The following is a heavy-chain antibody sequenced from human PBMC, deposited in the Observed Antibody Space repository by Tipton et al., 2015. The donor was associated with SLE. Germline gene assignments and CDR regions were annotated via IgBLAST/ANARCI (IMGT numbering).Heavy chain of an antibody. J-gene: IGHJ5*02. Sequence: SLRLSCAASGFTFSSYWMSWVRQAPGKGLEWVANIKQDGSEKYYVDSVKGRFTISRDNAKNSLYLQMNSLRAEDTAVYYCARSGSSPSPTWFDPWGQGTLVTVSS. V-gene: IGHV3-7*03. CDR1: GFTFSSYW. CDR2: IKQDGSEK. CDR3: ARSGSSPSPTWFDP. D-gene: IGHD6-6*01.